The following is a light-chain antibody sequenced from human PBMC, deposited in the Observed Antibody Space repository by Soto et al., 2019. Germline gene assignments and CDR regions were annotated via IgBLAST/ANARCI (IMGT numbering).Light chain of an antibody. CDR2: CNT. V-gene: IGLV1-40*01. CDR3: QSYDDSLSVHYV. CDR1: SSNIGSTYD. Sequence: QAVVTQPPSVSGAPGQRVTISCTGSSSNIGSTYDVQWYQQLPGTAPKLLIHCNTDRPSGVPDRFSGSKSGTSASLAITGLQADDEADYYCQSYDDSLSVHYVFGTGTKLTV. J-gene: IGLJ1*01.